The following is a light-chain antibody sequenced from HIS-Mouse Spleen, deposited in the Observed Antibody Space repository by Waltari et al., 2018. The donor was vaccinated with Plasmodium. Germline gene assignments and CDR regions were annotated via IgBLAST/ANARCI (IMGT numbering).Light chain of an antibody. J-gene: IGLJ3*02. CDR3: YSAADNNLV. V-gene: IGLV3-27*01. CDR2: KDS. CDR1: VLAKKY. Sequence: SYELTQPSSVSVSPGQTARITCPGDVLAKKYARWFQQKPGQAPVLWFYKDSERPPGIPERFSGSSSGTTVALTISGAQVEDEADYYCYSAADNNLVFGGGTKLTVL.